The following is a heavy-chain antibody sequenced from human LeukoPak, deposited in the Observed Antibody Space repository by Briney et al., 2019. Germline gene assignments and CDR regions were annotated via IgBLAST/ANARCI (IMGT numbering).Heavy chain of an antibody. V-gene: IGHV3-48*03. J-gene: IGHJ3*02. CDR2: ISSSGNTI. CDR3: ARDTIVVVPAARDAFDI. CDR1: GFTFSSFA. Sequence: HPGGSLRLSCAASGFTFSSFAMSWVRQAPGKGLEWVSYISSSGNTIYYADSVKGRFTISRDNAKNSLYLQMSSLRAEDTAIYYCARDTIVVVPAARDAFDIWGQGTMVTVSS. D-gene: IGHD2-2*01.